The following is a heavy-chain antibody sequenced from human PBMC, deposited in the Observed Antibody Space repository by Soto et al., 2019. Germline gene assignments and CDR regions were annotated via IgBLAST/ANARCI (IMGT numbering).Heavy chain of an antibody. CDR2: INHSGST. CDR1: VGSFSGYY. Sequence: SETLSLTCAFYVGSFSGYYWSCIRQPPGKGLEWIGEINHSGSTNCNPSLKSRVTISVDTSKNQFSLKLSSVTAADTAVYYCARGGLVGDFRSGSGRYYFEYWGQATLVIVS. D-gene: IGHD3-3*01. V-gene: IGHV4-34*01. CDR3: ARGGLVGDFRSGSGRYYFEY. J-gene: IGHJ4*02.